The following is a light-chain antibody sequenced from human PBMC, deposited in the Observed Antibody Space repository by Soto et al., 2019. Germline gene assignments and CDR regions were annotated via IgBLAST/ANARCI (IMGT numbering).Light chain of an antibody. CDR2: GNR. CDR1: NSNLGAGYD. Sequence: QSVLTQPPSVSGAPGQRVTISCTGNNSNLGAGYDVHWYQQLPGAAPKLVIFGNRNRPSGVPERFAGSKSGTSASLAIAGLQAEDEADYYCQAYDYSLTAFVFGGGTKLTVL. V-gene: IGLV1-40*01. CDR3: QAYDYSLTAFV. J-gene: IGLJ3*02.